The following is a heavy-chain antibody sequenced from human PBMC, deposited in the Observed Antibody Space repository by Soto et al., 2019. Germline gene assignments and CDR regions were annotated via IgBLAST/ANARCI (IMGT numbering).Heavy chain of an antibody. CDR3: AIVDIVVVPAKGGYNWFDP. CDR2: ISSSSSYI. Sequence: GGSLRLSCAASGFTFSSYSMNWVRQAPGKGLEWVSSISSSSSYIYYADSVKGRFTISRDNAKNSLYLQMNSLRAEDTAVYYSAIVDIVVVPAKGGYNWFDPWGQGTLVTVSS. V-gene: IGHV3-21*01. CDR1: GFTFSSYS. J-gene: IGHJ5*02. D-gene: IGHD2-2*01.